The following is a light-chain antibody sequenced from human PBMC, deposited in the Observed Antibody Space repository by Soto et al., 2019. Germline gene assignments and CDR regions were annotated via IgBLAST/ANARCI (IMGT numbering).Light chain of an antibody. CDR1: QSVSSSY. CDR2: DVS. V-gene: IGKV3-20*01. CDR3: QQYGDSPVT. Sequence: EIVLTQSPGTLSLSPGERATLSCRVSQSVSSSYLAWYQQKPGQAPRLLISDVSDRATGIPDRFSGSGSGTDFTLTISRLVPEDFAVYYCQQYGDSPVTFGQGTKVDI. J-gene: IGKJ1*01.